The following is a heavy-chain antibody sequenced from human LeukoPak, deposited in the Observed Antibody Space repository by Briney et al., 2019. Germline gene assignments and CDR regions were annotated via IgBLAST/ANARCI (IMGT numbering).Heavy chain of an antibody. D-gene: IGHD1-14*01. CDR2: IYSGGST. CDR1: GFTVSSNY. J-gene: IGHJ6*02. Sequence: GGSLRLSCAAPGFTVSSNYMSWVRQAPGKGLEWVSVIYSGGSTYYADSVKGRFTISRDNSKNTLYLQMNSLRAEDTAVYHCARGIYYYYGMDVWGQGTTVTVSS. CDR3: ARGIYYYYGMDV. V-gene: IGHV3-53*01.